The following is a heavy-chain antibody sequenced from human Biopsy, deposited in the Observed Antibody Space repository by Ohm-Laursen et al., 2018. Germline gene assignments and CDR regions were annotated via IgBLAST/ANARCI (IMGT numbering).Heavy chain of an antibody. J-gene: IGHJ4*02. CDR2: VYISGGT. D-gene: IGHD4-17*01. V-gene: IGHV4-4*07. Sequence: GTLSLTCTVSGGSINSHHWSWIRQPAGKGLEWIGRVYISGGTTYNPSLKSRVTMSLDTSKNQFSLRLGSVTAADTAVYYGARDSPSYADYPFDYWGQGTLVTVSS. CDR1: GGSINSHH. CDR3: ARDSPSYADYPFDY.